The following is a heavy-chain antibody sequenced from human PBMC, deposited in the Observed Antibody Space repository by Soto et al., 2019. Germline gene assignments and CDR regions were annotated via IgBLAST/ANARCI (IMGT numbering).Heavy chain of an antibody. V-gene: IGHV4-59*01. CDR3: ARGRGYCSGGSCYDDY. J-gene: IGHJ4*02. CDR1: GGSISSYY. Sequence: SETLSLTCTVSGGSISSYYGSWIRQPPGKGLEWIGYIYYSGSANYNPSPKSRVTISVDTSKNQFSLKLSSVTAADTAVYYCARGRGYCSGGSCYDDYWGQGTLVTVSS. CDR2: IYYSGSA. D-gene: IGHD2-15*01.